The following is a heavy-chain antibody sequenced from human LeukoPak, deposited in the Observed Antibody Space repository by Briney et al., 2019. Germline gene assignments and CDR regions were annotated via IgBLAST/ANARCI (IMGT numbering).Heavy chain of an antibody. CDR2: IIPIFGTA. Sequence: GASVKVSCKASGYTFTSYGISWVRQAPGQGLEWMGGIIPIFGTANYAQKFQGRVTITADESTSTAYMELSSLRSEDTAVYYCARDLEAVASWNYYYYWGQGTLVTVSS. V-gene: IGHV1-69*13. CDR3: ARDLEAVASWNYYYY. CDR1: GYTFTSYG. D-gene: IGHD1-1*01. J-gene: IGHJ4*02.